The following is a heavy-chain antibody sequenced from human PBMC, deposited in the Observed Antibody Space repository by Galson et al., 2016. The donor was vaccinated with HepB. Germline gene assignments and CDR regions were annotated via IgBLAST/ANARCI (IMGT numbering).Heavy chain of an antibody. CDR1: RGSFSGYY. CDR3: ARGRAYYDILTGIDGFDI. V-gene: IGHV4-34*01. Sequence: ETLSLTCAVYRGSFSGYYWSWIRQPPGKGLEWIGEINHSGRTNCNPSLKSRVTISVDTSKNQFSLRLSSVTAADTAVYYCARGRAYYDILTGIDGFDIWGQGTMVTVSS. J-gene: IGHJ3*02. D-gene: IGHD3-9*01. CDR2: INHSGRT.